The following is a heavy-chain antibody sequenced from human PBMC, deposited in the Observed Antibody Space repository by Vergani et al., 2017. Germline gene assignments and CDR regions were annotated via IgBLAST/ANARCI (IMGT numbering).Heavy chain of an antibody. Sequence: EVQLVQSGAEVKKPGESLRISCKGSGYSFTSYWISWARQMPGKGLEWMGRIDPSDSYTNYSPSFQGHVTFSADKSISTAYLQWSSLKASDTAMYYCARSGCSGGSCSAPVMDVWGQGTTVTVSS. CDR1: GYSFTSYW. J-gene: IGHJ6*02. V-gene: IGHV5-10-1*01. CDR3: ARSGCSGGSCSAPVMDV. D-gene: IGHD2-15*01. CDR2: IDPSDSYT.